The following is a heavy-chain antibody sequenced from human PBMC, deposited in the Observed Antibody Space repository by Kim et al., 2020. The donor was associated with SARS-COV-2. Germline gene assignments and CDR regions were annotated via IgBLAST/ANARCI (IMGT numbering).Heavy chain of an antibody. D-gene: IGHD3-3*01. CDR3: ASISWSGYHVDY. Sequence: NSSPSFQGHVTISADKSISTAYLQWSSLKASDTAMYYCASISWSGYHVDYWGQGTLVTVSS. J-gene: IGHJ4*02. V-gene: IGHV5-10-1*01.